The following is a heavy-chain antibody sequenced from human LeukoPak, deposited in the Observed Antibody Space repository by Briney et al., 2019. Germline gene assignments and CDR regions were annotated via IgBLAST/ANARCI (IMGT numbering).Heavy chain of an antibody. CDR2: ISSTSTT. J-gene: IGHJ4*02. CDR3: AAAGDY. Sequence: GGSLRLSCAVSGFTFGSYTMNWVRQAPGKGLEWVSHISSTSTTYYADSVKGRFTTSRDNAKNLLYLQMNSLRDEDTAVYYCAAAGDYWGQGTLVTVSS. V-gene: IGHV3-48*02. D-gene: IGHD3-10*01. CDR1: GFTFGSYT.